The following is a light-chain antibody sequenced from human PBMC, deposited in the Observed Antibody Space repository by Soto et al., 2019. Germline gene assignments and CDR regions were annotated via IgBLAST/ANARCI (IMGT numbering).Light chain of an antibody. J-gene: IGLJ3*02. CDR1: SSNIGKNY. CDR2: KNN. V-gene: IGLV1-47*01. Sequence: QSVLTQPPSASGTPGQRVTISCSGSSSNIGKNYVYWYQQLPGTAPKLLINKNNQRPSGVPDRFSGSKSGTSASLAISGLGSEVEADDYCAVWDGSLSGWVFGGGTKLTVL. CDR3: AVWDGSLSGWV.